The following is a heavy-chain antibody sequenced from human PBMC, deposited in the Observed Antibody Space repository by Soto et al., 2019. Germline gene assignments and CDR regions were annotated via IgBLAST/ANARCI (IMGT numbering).Heavy chain of an antibody. V-gene: IGHV4-28*01. Sequence: SETMSLTXAVSGYSISSSNGWGWIRQPPGKGLEWIGYIYYSGSTYYTPSLKSRVTMSVDTSNNQFSLRLNSVTAVDTAVYYCASKPNSRYYFDYWGQGTLVPVSS. J-gene: IGHJ4*02. CDR2: IYYSGST. D-gene: IGHD5-18*01. CDR1: GYSISSSNG. CDR3: ASKPNSRYYFDY.